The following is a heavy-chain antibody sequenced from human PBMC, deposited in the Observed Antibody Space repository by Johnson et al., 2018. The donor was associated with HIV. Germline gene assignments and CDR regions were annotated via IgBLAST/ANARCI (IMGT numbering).Heavy chain of an antibody. V-gene: IGHV3-9*01. CDR2: ISWNSGSI. CDR1: GFTFDDYA. Sequence: VQLVESGGGLVQPGRSLRLSCAASGFTFDDYAMHWVRQAPGKGLEWVSGISWNSGSIGYADSVKGRFTISRDNAKNSLYLQMNSLSAEDTALYYCANLFRGDWGFDAFDIWGQGTMVTVSS. D-gene: IGHD7-27*01. CDR3: ANLFRGDWGFDAFDI. J-gene: IGHJ3*02.